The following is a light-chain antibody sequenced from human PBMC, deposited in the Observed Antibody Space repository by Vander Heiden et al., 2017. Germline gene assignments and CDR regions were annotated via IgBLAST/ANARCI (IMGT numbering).Light chain of an antibody. J-gene: IGKJ4*01. CDR2: DAS. Sequence: DIQMTQSPSSLSASVGDRVTITCQASQDISNYLNWYQQKPGKAPKLLIYDASNLETGVPSRVSGSGSGTDFTFTISSLQPEDIATYYCQQYDNLSALTFGGGTKVEIK. CDR3: QQYDNLSALT. V-gene: IGKV1-33*01. CDR1: QDISNY.